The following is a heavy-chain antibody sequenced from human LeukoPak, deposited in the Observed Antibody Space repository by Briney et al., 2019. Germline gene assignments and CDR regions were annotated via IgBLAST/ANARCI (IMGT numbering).Heavy chain of an antibody. Sequence: GRSLRLSCAASGFTFSGYGMHWVRQAPGKGLEYVSAISSDGVSTYYGASVKGRFTISRDNSKNTLYLQMSSLRVEDTALYYCVKETAFYDHWGPGTLVTVPS. J-gene: IGHJ4*02. V-gene: IGHV3-64D*06. CDR3: VKETAFYDH. D-gene: IGHD2/OR15-2a*01. CDR2: ISSDGVST. CDR1: GFTFSGYG.